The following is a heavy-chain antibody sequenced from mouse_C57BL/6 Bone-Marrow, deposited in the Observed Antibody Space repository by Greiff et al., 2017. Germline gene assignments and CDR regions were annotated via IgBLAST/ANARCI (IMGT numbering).Heavy chain of an antibody. Sequence: QVQLKESGAELVKPGASVKLSCKASGYTFTEYTIHWVKQRSGQGLEWIGWFYPGSGSIKYNEKFKDKATLTADKSSSTVYMEHSRLTSEDSAVYFCARHEDTVVATDYFDYWGQGTTLTVSS. V-gene: IGHV1-62-2*01. D-gene: IGHD1-1*01. J-gene: IGHJ2*01. CDR2: FYPGSGSI. CDR3: ARHEDTVVATDYFDY. CDR1: GYTFTEYT.